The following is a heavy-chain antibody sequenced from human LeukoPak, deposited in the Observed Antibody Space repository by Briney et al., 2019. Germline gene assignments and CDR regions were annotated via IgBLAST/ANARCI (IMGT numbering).Heavy chain of an antibody. CDR2: IYYSGSP. D-gene: IGHD5-18*01. CDR1: GGSISSGDCY. J-gene: IGHJ1*01. CDR3: ARGGDSYGQYFQH. Sequence: SETLSLTCTVSGGSISSGDCYWGWIRQPPGKGLEWIGYIYYSGSPYYNPSLKSRVTLSVDTSKNQFSLKLISVTAADTAVYYCARGGDSYGQYFQHWGQGTLVTVSS. V-gene: IGHV4-30-4*01.